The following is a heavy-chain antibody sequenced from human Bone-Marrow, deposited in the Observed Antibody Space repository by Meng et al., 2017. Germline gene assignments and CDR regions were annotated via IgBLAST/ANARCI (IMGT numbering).Heavy chain of an antibody. CDR2: ISAYNGNT. Sequence: QGPVVQSGAEGKKPGALVKGSCKAFGYTFTSYGISWVRQAPGQGLEWMGWISAYNGNTNYAQKLQGRVTMTTDTSTSTAYMELRSLRSDDTAVYYCARDISGSMLDYWGQGTLVTVSS. D-gene: IGHD1-14*01. CDR1: GYTFTSYG. J-gene: IGHJ4*02. V-gene: IGHV1-18*01. CDR3: ARDISGSMLDY.